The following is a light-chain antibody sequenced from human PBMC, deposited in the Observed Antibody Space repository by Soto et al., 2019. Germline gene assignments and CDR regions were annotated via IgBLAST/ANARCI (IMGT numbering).Light chain of an antibody. CDR2: EVS. CDR3: SSYTTSSTVV. J-gene: IGLJ1*01. CDR1: SSDVGGYNF. V-gene: IGLV2-14*03. Sequence: LTQPASVFGSPGQSITISCTGTSSDVGGYNFVSWYQQHPGKAPKLMIYEVSNRPSGVSNRFSGSKSGNTASPTISGLQPEDEADYYCSSYTTSSTVVFGTGTKVTVL.